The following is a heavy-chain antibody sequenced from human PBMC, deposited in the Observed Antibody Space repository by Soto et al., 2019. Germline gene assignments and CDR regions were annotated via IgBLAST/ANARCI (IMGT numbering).Heavy chain of an antibody. J-gene: IGHJ4*02. CDR1: GYTFTSYA. CDR2: INAGNGNT. CDR3: ARDRFWSGYIY. V-gene: IGHV1-3*01. D-gene: IGHD3-3*01. Sequence: ASVKVSCKASGYTFTSYAIHWVRQAPGQRLEWMGWINAGNGNTKYSQKFQGRVTITRDTSASTAYMELSSLRSEDTAVYYCARDRFWSGYIYWGQGTLVTVSS.